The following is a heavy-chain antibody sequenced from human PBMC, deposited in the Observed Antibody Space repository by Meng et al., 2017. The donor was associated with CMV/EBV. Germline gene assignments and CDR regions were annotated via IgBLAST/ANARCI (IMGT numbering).Heavy chain of an antibody. CDR2: ISSSSTI. J-gene: IGHJ4*02. Sequence: GESLKISCAASGFTFSDYCMNWVRQAPGKGLEWVSSISSSSTIYYADSVKGRFTISRDNAKNSLYLQMNSLRAEDTAVYYCARDKGLYSGYSSSSEDYWGQGTLVTVSS. V-gene: IGHV3-69-1*01. D-gene: IGHD6-6*01. CDR1: GFTFSDYC. CDR3: ARDKGLYSGYSSSSEDY.